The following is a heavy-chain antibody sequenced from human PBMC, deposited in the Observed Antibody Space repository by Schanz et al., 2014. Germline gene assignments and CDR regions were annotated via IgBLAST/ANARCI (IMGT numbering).Heavy chain of an antibody. Sequence: QAQLVESGGGVVQPGRSLRLSCVASGFTFISYDIHWVRQAPGKGLEWVAVIRYDGRNKNFVESVKGRFTISRDNSNNTVYLQMNSLRAEDTAVYYCAKEKEEVAADGSCFDYWGQGTLVTVSS. V-gene: IGHV3-30*02. CDR3: AKEKEEVAADGSCFDY. D-gene: IGHD6-13*01. CDR2: IRYDGRNK. J-gene: IGHJ4*02. CDR1: GFTFISYD.